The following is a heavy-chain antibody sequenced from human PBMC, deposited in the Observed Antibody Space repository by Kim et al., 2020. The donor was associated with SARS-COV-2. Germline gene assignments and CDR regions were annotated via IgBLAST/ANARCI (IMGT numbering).Heavy chain of an antibody. J-gene: IGHJ6*02. CDR3: ARERGYGGGNGMDV. D-gene: IGHD4-17*01. V-gene: IGHV1-46*03. Sequence: AKKFKGSVTVTRDTSTSTVYMELSSLRSEDTAVYYCARERGYGGGNGMDVWGQGTTVTVSS.